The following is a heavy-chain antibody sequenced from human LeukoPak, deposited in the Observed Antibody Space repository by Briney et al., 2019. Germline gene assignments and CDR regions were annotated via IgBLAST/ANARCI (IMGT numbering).Heavy chain of an antibody. V-gene: IGHV3-53*01. CDR1: GLTLSSNH. Sequence: GGSLRLSCAASGLTLSSNHMAWVRQAPGKGLEWVSVIYTGGITYYADSVQGRFTIYRDNSKNTVYLQMNSLRVEDTALYYCARDHAPAGGGPDFWGQGTQVTVSS. D-gene: IGHD6-13*01. CDR3: ARDHAPAGGGPDF. CDR2: IYTGGIT. J-gene: IGHJ4*02.